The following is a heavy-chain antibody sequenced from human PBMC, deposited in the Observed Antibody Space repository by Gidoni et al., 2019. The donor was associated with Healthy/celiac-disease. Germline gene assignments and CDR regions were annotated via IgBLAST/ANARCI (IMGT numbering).Heavy chain of an antibody. D-gene: IGHD3-10*01. CDR1: VGSISSSSYY. J-gene: IGHJ6*02. CDR2: IYYSGST. V-gene: IGHV4-39*07. Sequence: QLQLQESGPGLVKPSQTLSLTCTVSVGSISSSSYYCGWIRQPPGKGLEWIGSIYYSGSTYYNPSLKSRVTISVDTSKNQFSLKLSSVTAADTAVYYCARGPYGSGNGYYYYGMDVWGQGTTVTVSS. CDR3: ARGPYGSGNGYYYYGMDV.